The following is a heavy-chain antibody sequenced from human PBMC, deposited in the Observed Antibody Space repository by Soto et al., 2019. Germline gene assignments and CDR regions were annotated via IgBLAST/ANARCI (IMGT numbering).Heavy chain of an antibody. V-gene: IGHV1-3*01. CDR3: ARVVPAANYFDY. CDR2: INAGNGNT. D-gene: IGHD2-2*01. J-gene: IGHJ4*02. CDR1: GYTFTSYA. Sequence: QVQLVQSGAEVKKPGASVKASCKASGYTFTSYAMHWVRQAPGQRLEWMGWINAGNGNTKYSQKFQGRVTITRDTSASTAYMELSSLRSEDTAVYYCARVVPAANYFDYWGQGTLVTVSS.